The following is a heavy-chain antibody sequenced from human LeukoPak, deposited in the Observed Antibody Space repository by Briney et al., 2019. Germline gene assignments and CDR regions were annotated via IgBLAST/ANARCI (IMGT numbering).Heavy chain of an antibody. CDR1: GGSFSGYY. Sequence: SETLSLTCAVYGGSFSGYYWSWIRQPPGKGLEWIGEINHSGSTNYNPSLKSRVTISVDTSKNQFSLKLSSVTAADTAVYYCAGALPKLGYCSSTSCYAVYFDYWGQGTLVTVSS. D-gene: IGHD2-2*01. V-gene: IGHV4-34*01. J-gene: IGHJ4*02. CDR2: INHSGST. CDR3: AGALPKLGYCSSTSCYAVYFDY.